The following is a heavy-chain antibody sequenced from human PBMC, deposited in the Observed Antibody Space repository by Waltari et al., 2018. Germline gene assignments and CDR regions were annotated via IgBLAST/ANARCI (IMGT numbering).Heavy chain of an antibody. CDR3: ATYNGASIGTAAFDV. D-gene: IGHD5-12*01. CDR2: MSYNGAT. J-gene: IGHJ3*01. Sequence: QLQPQESGQGLGKPSETLSLTCIVSGGSITSNSRYWAWIRQPPGQGLEWIGTMSYNGATYSSPSLKSRVTVSRDTSKNHLSLKLGSVTAADTAVYYCATYNGASIGTAAFDVWGQGTMVTVSS. V-gene: IGHV4-39*02. CDR1: GGSITSNSRY.